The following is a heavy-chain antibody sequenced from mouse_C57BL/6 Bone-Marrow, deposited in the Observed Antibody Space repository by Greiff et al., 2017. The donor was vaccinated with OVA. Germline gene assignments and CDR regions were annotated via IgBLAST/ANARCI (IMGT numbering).Heavy chain of an antibody. J-gene: IGHJ2*01. CDR3: ARETDY. CDR1: GYTFTGYW. V-gene: IGHV1-9*01. CDR2: ILPGSGNT. Sequence: QVQLKESGAELMKPGASVKLSCKATGYTFTGYWIEWVKQRPGHGLEWIGEILPGSGNTYYNEKFKGKATLTADKSSSTAYMELRSLTSEDSAVYFCARETDYWGQGTTLTVSS.